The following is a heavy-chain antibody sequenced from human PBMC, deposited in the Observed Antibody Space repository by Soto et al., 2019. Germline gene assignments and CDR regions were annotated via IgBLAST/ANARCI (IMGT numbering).Heavy chain of an antibody. D-gene: IGHD3-22*01. CDR3: ARVTRYYYDSSGYFQFDY. Sequence: PGGSLRLSCAASGFTFSSYSMNWVRQAPGKGLEWVSSISSSSSYIYYADSVRGRFTISRDNAKNSLYLQMNSLRAEDTAVYYCARVTRYYYDSSGYFQFDYWGRGTLVTVSS. V-gene: IGHV3-21*01. CDR1: GFTFSSYS. CDR2: ISSSSSYI. J-gene: IGHJ4*02.